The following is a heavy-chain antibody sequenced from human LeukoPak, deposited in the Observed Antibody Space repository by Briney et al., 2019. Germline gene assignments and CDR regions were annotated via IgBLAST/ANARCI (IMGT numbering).Heavy chain of an antibody. D-gene: IGHD1-20*01. V-gene: IGHV3-20*04. J-gene: IGHJ4*02. CDR1: GFTFEDYA. Sequence: GGSLRLSCAASGFTFEDYAMSWVRHPPGKGLEWVSGINWNGGSTGYADSVKGRFTISRDTSKHTLYLQMNNLRAEDTAVYYCARDLNWNLDYWGQGTLVTVSS. CDR3: ARDLNWNLDY. CDR2: INWNGGST.